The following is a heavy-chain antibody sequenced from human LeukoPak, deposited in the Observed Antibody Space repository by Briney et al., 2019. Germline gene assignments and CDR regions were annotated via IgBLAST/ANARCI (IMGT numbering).Heavy chain of an antibody. J-gene: IGHJ6*02. CDR3: ARDSYCSSTSCPMMYYYYGMDV. D-gene: IGHD2-2*01. V-gene: IGHV3-15*07. CDR2: IKSKTDGGTT. Sequence: PGGSLRLSCAASGFTFSNAWMNWVRQAPGKGLEWVGRIKSKTDGGTTDYAAPVKGRFTISRDDSKNTLYLQMNSLKTEDTAVYYCARDSYCSSTSCPMMYYYYGMDVWGQGTTVTVSS. CDR1: GFTFSNAW.